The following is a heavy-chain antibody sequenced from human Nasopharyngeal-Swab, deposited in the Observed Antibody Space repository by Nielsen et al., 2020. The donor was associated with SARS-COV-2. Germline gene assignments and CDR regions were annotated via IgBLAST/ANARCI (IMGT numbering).Heavy chain of an antibody. CDR3: ATDAPGSGFALDT. V-gene: IGHV3-33*08. J-gene: IGHJ3*02. CDR2: IWYDGSNK. Sequence: GESLKISCVASGFTFSNYEMNWVRQAPGKGLEWVTFIWYDGSNKGYADAVKGRFTISRDNSKNTVFLQMNSLRVEDTAVYYCATDAPGSGFALDTWGQGTMVTVLS. D-gene: IGHD3-22*01. CDR1: GFTFSNYE.